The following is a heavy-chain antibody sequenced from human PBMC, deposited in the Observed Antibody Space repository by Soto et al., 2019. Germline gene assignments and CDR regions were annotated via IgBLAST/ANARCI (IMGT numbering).Heavy chain of an antibody. J-gene: IGHJ6*02. Sequence: ASVKVSCKASGYSFDIYDINWVRQATGQGPEWMGWMSPKNGDTGYAQKFQGRVTMTRDTSISTAYMELSSLISEDTAVYYCATGVGAGMDVWGQGTTVTVSS. D-gene: IGHD1-1*01. CDR3: ATGVGAGMDV. CDR1: GYSFDIYD. V-gene: IGHV1-8*01. CDR2: MSPKNGDT.